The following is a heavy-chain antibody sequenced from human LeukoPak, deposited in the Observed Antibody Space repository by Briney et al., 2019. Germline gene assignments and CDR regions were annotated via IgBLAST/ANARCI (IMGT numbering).Heavy chain of an antibody. Sequence: PSETLSLTCTVSGGSISSYYWSWIRQPPGKGLEWIGYIYTSGSTNYNPSLKSRVTISVDTSKNQFSLKLSSVTAADTAVYYCARRTSPGYMDVWGKGTTVTVSS. CDR3: ARRTSPGYMDV. J-gene: IGHJ6*03. V-gene: IGHV4-4*09. CDR1: GGSISSYY. CDR2: IYTSGST. D-gene: IGHD2-2*01.